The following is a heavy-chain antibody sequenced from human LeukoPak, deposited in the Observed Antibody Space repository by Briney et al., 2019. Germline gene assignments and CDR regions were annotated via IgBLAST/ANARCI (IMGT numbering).Heavy chain of an antibody. Sequence: GGSLRLSCAASGFTFSSYAMSWVRQAPGKGLEWVSAISGSGGSTYYADSVKGRFTISRDNSKNTLYLQMNSLRAEDTAVYYCAKAGDTMIVVVGGNAFDIWGQGTMVTVSS. CDR3: AKAGDTMIVVVGGNAFDI. D-gene: IGHD3-22*01. J-gene: IGHJ3*02. V-gene: IGHV3-23*01. CDR1: GFTFSSYA. CDR2: ISGSGGST.